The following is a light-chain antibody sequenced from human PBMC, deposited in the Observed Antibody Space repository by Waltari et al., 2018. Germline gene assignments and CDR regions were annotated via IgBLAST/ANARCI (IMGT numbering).Light chain of an antibody. Sequence: LASQGIRKEVGGYQHKPGKAPKLLVYAASSLQRGVPSRFSGSGSGTDFTLTISSLQPEDFATYYGLQHHNYPLTFGGGTKVEIK. CDR1: QGIRKE. CDR2: AAS. V-gene: IGKV1-6*01. CDR3: LQHHNYPLT. J-gene: IGKJ4*01.